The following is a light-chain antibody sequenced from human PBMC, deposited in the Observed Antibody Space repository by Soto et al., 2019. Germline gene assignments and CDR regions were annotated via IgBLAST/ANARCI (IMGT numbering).Light chain of an antibody. CDR3: QQYYSTPWT. CDR1: QSVLYSSNNKNY. J-gene: IGKJ1*01. Sequence: DIVMTQSPDSLAVSLGERATINCKSSQSVLYSSNNKNYLAWYQQKPGQPPKLLIYWASTRESGVPDRFSGIGSGTYFTLTISSLQAEDVSVYYCQQYYSTPWTFGQGTKVESK. CDR2: WAS. V-gene: IGKV4-1*01.